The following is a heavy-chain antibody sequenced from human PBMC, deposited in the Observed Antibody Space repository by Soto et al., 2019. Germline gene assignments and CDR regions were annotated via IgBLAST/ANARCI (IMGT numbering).Heavy chain of an antibody. J-gene: IGHJ4*02. CDR1: GFTVSSNY. Sequence: PGGSLRLSCAASGFTVSSNYMSWVRQAPGKGLEWVSVIYSGGSTYYADSVKGRFTISRDNSKNTLYLQMNSLRAEDTAVYYCASRARGYSYGLTFDYWGQGTLVTVSS. V-gene: IGHV3-53*01. CDR3: ASRARGYSYGLTFDY. CDR2: IYSGGST. D-gene: IGHD5-18*01.